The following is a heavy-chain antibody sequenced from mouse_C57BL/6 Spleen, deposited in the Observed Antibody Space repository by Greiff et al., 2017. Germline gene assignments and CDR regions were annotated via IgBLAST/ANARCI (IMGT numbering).Heavy chain of an antibody. CDR1: GYAFTNYL. J-gene: IGHJ2*01. V-gene: IGHV1-54*01. Sequence: QVQLQQSGAELVRPGTSVQVSCKASGYAFTNYLIEWVKQRPGQGLEWIGVINPGSGGTNYNEKFKGKATLTADKSSSTAYMQLSSLTSEDSAFYFCARVEDYLDYWGQGTTLTVSS. CDR2: INPGSGGT. CDR3: ARVEDYLDY.